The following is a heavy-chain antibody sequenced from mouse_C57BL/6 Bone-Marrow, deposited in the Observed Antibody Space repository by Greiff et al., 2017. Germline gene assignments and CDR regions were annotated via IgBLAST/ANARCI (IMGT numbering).Heavy chain of an antibody. CDR3: ARPRITTVVAHYAMDY. CDR1: GYTFTSYW. Sequence: QVQLQQPGAELVKPGASVKLSCTASGYTFTSYWMHWVKQRPGQGLEWIGMIHPNSGSTNYNAKFKSKATLTVDKSYSTSYLQLSSLTSEDSAVYYCARPRITTVVAHYAMDYWGQGTSVTVSA. V-gene: IGHV1-64*01. J-gene: IGHJ4*01. D-gene: IGHD1-1*01. CDR2: IHPNSGST.